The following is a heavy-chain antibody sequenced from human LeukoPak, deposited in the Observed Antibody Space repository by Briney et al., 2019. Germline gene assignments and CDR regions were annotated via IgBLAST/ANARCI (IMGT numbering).Heavy chain of an antibody. D-gene: IGHD1-20*01. CDR3: AKGDNYKPLYFDN. CDR2: IRYDGSKK. V-gene: IGHV3-30*02. Sequence: GGSLRLSCAASGFRFSDFGMHWVRQAPGKGLEWVAVIRYDGSKKFYADSVEGRFTISSDNSKNTLFLQMNSLRDEDTAVYYCAKGDNYKPLYFDNWGQGSLVTVTA. J-gene: IGHJ4*02. CDR1: GFRFSDFG.